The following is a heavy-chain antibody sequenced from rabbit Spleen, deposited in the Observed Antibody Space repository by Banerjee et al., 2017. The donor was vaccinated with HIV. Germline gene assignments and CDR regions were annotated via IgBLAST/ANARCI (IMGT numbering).Heavy chain of an antibody. D-gene: IGHD2-1*01. V-gene: IGHV1S43*01. CDR1: GVSFSSSSY. J-gene: IGHJ4*01. CDR2: IYTNSAST. Sequence: QSLEESGGGLVQPEGSLTLTCTASGVSFSSSSYICWVRHAPGKGLDLIACIYTNSASTWYASWVSGRFTISRSTSLHTADLKMTVLTVADTAAYFCASARATVTMMSTHFNLWGPGTLVTVS. CDR3: ASARATVTMMSTHFNL.